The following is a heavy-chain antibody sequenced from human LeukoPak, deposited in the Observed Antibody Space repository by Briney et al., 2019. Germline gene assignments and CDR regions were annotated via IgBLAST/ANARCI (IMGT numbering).Heavy chain of an antibody. CDR2: INHSGST. J-gene: IGHJ4*02. CDR3: ARGPRISEMATITWYFNY. V-gene: IGHV4-34*01. Sequence: SETLSLTCIVYGGSFSAHYWAWIRQPPGEGLEWIGEINHSGSTNYNPSLRSRVTISVDTSKSQFSLNLNSVTAADTAVYYCARGPRISEMATITWYFNYWGQGTLVTVSS. D-gene: IGHD5-24*01. CDR1: GGSFSAHY.